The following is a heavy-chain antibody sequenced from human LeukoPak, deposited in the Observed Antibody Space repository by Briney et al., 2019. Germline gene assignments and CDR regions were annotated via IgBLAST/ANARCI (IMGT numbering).Heavy chain of an antibody. CDR1: GGTFSSYA. CDR3: ARDRVGATRYYYYGMDV. D-gene: IGHD1-26*01. J-gene: IGHJ6*02. V-gene: IGHV1-69*04. CDR2: IIPILGIA. Sequence: SVKVSCKASGGTFSSYAISWVRQAPGQGLEWMGRIIPILGIANYAQKFQGRVTITADKSTSTAYMELSSLRSEDTAVYYCARDRVGATRYYYYGMDVWGQGTTVTVSS.